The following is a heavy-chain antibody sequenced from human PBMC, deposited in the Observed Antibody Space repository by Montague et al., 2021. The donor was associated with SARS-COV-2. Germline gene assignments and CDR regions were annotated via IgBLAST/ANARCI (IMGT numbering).Heavy chain of an antibody. CDR2: IYWDDDK. CDR3: AHRRSIVGGPYFDY. D-gene: IGHD1-26*01. CDR1: GFSLGARGRG. Sequence: PALVKPTQSLTLTYTLSGFSLGARGRGGGWTSHPPGKALEWLALIYWDDDKRYSPSLKSRLTITRDTSKHQVVLTMTNMDPVDTATYYCAHRRSIVGGPYFDYWGQGTLVTVSS. J-gene: IGHJ4*02. V-gene: IGHV2-5*02.